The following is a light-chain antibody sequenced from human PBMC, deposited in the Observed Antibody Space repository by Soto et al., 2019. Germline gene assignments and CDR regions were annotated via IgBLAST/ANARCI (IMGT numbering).Light chain of an antibody. CDR2: GAS. Sequence: EIVLTQSPGTLSLSPGERATLSCRASQSLSSSYLAWYQQKPGQAPRLLIYGASSRATAIPDRFSGSGSGTDFTLTINRLEPEDFAVYYCQQRSNWPLLTFGGGTKVDIK. V-gene: IGKV3D-20*02. CDR3: QQRSNWPLLT. CDR1: QSLSSSY. J-gene: IGKJ4*01.